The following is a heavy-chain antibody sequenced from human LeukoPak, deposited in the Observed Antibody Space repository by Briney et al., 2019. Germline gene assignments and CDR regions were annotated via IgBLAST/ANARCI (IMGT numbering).Heavy chain of an antibody. D-gene: IGHD3-9*01. Sequence: PSETLSLTCTVSGGSIRSSPYHWGWIRQPPGKGLEWIGSVYYTGSTSYSPPLKSRVTISVDTSKNQFSLKLNSVTAADTAVYYCARPLTGYSYFDFWGQGTLVTVSS. J-gene: IGHJ4*02. V-gene: IGHV4-39*01. CDR1: GGSIRSSPYH. CDR3: ARPLTGYSYFDF. CDR2: VYYTGST.